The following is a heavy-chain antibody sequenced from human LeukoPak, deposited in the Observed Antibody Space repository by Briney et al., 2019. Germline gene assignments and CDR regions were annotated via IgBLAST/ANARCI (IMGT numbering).Heavy chain of an antibody. J-gene: IGHJ6*02. CDR1: GFTFSSYA. Sequence: PGGSLRLSCAASGFTFSSYAMSWVRQAPGKGLEWVSAISGSGGSTYYTDSVKGRFTISRDNSKNTLYLQMNSLRAEDTAMYYCAKGVGYYDSSGYYSKYYGMDVWGQGTTVTVSS. CDR3: AKGVGYYDSSGYYSKYYGMDV. V-gene: IGHV3-23*01. CDR2: ISGSGGST. D-gene: IGHD3-22*01.